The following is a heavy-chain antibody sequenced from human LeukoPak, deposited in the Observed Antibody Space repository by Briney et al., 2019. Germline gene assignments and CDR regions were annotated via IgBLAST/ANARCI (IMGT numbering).Heavy chain of an antibody. V-gene: IGHV4-39*01. CDR3: ARAPSCSSTSCYAGLQIPVFDY. D-gene: IGHD2-2*01. CDR1: GGSISGSSYY. Sequence: KPSETLSLTCTVSGGSISGSSYYWGWIRQPPGKGLEWIGSIYYSGSTYYNPSLKSRVTISVDTSKNQFSLKLSSVTAADTAVYYCARAPSCSSTSCYAGLQIPVFDYWGQGTLVTVSS. CDR2: IYYSGST. J-gene: IGHJ4*02.